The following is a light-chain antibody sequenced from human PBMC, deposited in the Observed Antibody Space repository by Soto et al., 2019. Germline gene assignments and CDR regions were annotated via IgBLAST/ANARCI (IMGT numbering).Light chain of an antibody. CDR3: QQSFSTHALT. V-gene: IGKV1-39*01. Sequence: DIQMTQAPSSLSASVGDRDTITCRASENIAKYLNWYQQKQGKAPKILIYGASSLQSGVPSRFSGSGSGTDFTLTISSLQPEDFAIYYCQQSFSTHALTFGGGTKVEIK. CDR1: ENIAKY. CDR2: GAS. J-gene: IGKJ4*01.